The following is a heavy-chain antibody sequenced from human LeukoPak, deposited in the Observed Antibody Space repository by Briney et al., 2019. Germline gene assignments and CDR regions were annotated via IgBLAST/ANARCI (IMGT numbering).Heavy chain of an antibody. CDR3: AKDGVVVVATSVYYYYYGMDV. J-gene: IGHJ6*02. CDR2: IIPILNIT. Sequence: SVKVSCKASGGTFSSYTISWVRQAPGQGLERMGRIIPILNITDYAQKFQGRVTLTADKSTSTAYMELSTLRSEDTAVYYCAKDGVVVVATSVYYYYYGMDVWGQGTTVTVSS. CDR1: GGTFSSYT. D-gene: IGHD2-2*01. V-gene: IGHV1-69*02.